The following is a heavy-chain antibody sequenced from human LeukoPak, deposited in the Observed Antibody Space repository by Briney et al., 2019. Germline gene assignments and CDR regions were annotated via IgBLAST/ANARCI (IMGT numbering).Heavy chain of an antibody. CDR1: GGTFSSYA. Sequence: SVKVSCKASGGTFSSYAISWVRQAPGQGLEWMGGIIPIFGTANYAQKFQGRVTITADESTSTAYMELTSLRSADTAVYYCARSQGYSYGSSYWGQGTLVTVSS. CDR3: ARSQGYSYGSSY. CDR2: IIPIFGTA. J-gene: IGHJ4*02. V-gene: IGHV1-69*13. D-gene: IGHD5-18*01.